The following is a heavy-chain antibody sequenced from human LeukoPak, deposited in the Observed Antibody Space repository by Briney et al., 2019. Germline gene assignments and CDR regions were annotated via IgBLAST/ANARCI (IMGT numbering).Heavy chain of an antibody. CDR2: ISGSGEST. CDR1: GITLRNYA. Sequence: GGSLRLSCEASGITLRNYAMTWVRQAPGEGLEWVSAISGSGESTYYADFVGGRSTSSRDHSKHLLYLHMNSLRAEDTAVYYCAKGAPPSSGWFFFDHWGQGTLVTVSS. J-gene: IGHJ4*02. CDR3: AKGAPPSSGWFFFDH. D-gene: IGHD6-19*01. V-gene: IGHV3-23*01.